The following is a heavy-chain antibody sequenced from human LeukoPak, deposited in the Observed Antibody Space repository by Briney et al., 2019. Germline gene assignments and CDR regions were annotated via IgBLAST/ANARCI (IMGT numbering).Heavy chain of an antibody. V-gene: IGHV1-2*02. D-gene: IGHD5-24*01. Sequence: ASVKVSCKASGYTFTGYYMHWVRQAPGQGLEWMGWINPNSGGTNYAQKFQGRVTMTRDTSISTVYMELSRLRSDDPAVLYCARVVQEMVRYINWFDPWGQGTLVTVS. J-gene: IGHJ5*02. CDR3: ARVVQEMVRYINWFDP. CDR2: INPNSGGT. CDR1: GYTFTGYY.